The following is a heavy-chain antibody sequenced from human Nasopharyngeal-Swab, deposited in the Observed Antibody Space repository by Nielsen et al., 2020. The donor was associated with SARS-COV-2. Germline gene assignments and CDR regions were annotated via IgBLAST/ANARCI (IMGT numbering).Heavy chain of an antibody. V-gene: IGHV3-9*01. Sequence: SLKISCAASGFTFDDYGMHWVRQAPGKGLEWVSGISWDGLTIGYADSVKGRFTISRDNAKNSLYLQMNSLRAEDTAVYYCAKDAGGCSSSWGQGTLVTVSS. CDR1: GFTFDDYG. J-gene: IGHJ4*02. CDR2: ISWDGLTI. CDR3: AKDAGGCSSS. D-gene: IGHD6-13*01.